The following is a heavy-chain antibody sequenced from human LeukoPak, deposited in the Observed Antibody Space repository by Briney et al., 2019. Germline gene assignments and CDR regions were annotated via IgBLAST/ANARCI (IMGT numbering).Heavy chain of an antibody. CDR3: AKMKQQPDY. V-gene: IGHV3-23*01. Sequence: GSLRLSCAASGFAFSTYAMSWVRQAPGKGLEWVSAISGSGDGAYYADSVKGRFTISRDNSKNTLYLEMDSLRAEDTAVYYCAKMKQQPDYWGQGTLVTVSS. CDR1: GFAFSTYA. D-gene: IGHD6-13*01. J-gene: IGHJ4*02. CDR2: ISGSGDGA.